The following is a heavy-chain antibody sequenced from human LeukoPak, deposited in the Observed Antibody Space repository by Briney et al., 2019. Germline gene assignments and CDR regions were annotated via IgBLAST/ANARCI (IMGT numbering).Heavy chain of an antibody. CDR2: INHSGST. Sequence: PSETLSLTCAVYGGSFSGYYWSWIRQPPGKGLEWIGEINHSGSTNYNPSLKSRVTISVDTSKNQFSLHLNSVTPEDTAVYYCARDRPGGGDYNYFDYWGQGTLVTVSS. V-gene: IGHV4-34*01. CDR3: ARDRPGGGDYNYFDY. D-gene: IGHD2-21*02. CDR1: GGSFSGYY. J-gene: IGHJ4*02.